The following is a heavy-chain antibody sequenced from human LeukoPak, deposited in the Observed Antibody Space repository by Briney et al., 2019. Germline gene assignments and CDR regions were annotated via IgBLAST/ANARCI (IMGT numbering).Heavy chain of an antibody. CDR2: INYSEST. D-gene: IGHD3-10*01. V-gene: IGHV4-39*01. Sequence: AETLSLICTVSGGSISSNSHFWSWLRQPLGKGWEWIASINYSESTYYNPSLKSRVTISVDTYKNPFYLKLSSVSAADTAVFYCVRCLVSGSGNYFFDYWGQGTLVTVSS. J-gene: IGHJ4*02. CDR3: VRCLVSGSGNYFFDY. CDR1: GGSISSNSHF.